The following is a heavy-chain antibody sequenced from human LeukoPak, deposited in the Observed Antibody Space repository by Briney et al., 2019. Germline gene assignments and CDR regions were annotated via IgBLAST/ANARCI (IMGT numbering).Heavy chain of an antibody. CDR1: GFTFSSYW. D-gene: IGHD6-19*01. J-gene: IGHJ4*02. V-gene: IGHV3-7*01. CDR2: IKQDGSEK. CDR3: ARDYGSGWYYYFDY. Sequence: SGGSLRLSCAASGFTFSSYWMSWVRQAPGKGLEWVANIKQDGSEKYYVDSVKGGFTISRDNAKNSLYLQMNSLRAEDTAVYYCARDYGSGWYYYFDYWGQGTLVTVSS.